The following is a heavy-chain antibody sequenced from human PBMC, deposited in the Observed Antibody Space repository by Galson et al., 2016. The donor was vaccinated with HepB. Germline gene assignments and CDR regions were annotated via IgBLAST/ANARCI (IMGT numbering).Heavy chain of an antibody. J-gene: IGHJ3*02. D-gene: IGHD3-22*01. V-gene: IGHV1-18*01. CDR1: GYTFTSYV. CDR2: ISPYNGNT. Sequence: SVKVSCKASGYTFTSYVITWVRQAPGQGLEWMGWISPYNGNTHYTQKLQGRVTMTTDTSTSTAYMEVRSLRSDDTAVYYCARDYYDGSGYYPDDAFDIWGQGTMVTVSS. CDR3: ARDYYDGSGYYPDDAFDI.